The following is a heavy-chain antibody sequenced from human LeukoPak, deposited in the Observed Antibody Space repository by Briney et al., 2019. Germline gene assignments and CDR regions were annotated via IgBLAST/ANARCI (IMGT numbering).Heavy chain of an antibody. J-gene: IGHJ4*02. CDR2: IYSGGST. CDR3: ARARERSVYYFDY. V-gene: IGHV3-66*01. Sequence: PGGSLRLSCAASGFTVSSNYMSWVRQAPGKGLEWVSVIYSGGSTYYADPVKGRFTISRDNSKNTLYLQMNSLRAEDTAVYYCARARERSVYYFDYWGQGTRVTVSS. D-gene: IGHD1-26*01. CDR1: GFTVSSNY.